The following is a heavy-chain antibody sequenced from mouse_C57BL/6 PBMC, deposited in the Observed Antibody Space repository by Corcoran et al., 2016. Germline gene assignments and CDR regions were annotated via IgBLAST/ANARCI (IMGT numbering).Heavy chain of an antibody. CDR1: GYTFTTYG. V-gene: IGHV9-3*01. Sequence: QIQLVQSGPELKKPGETVKISCKASGYTFTTYGMSWVKQAPGKGLKWMGWINTYSGVPTYADDFKGRFAFSLETSASTAYLQINNLKNEDTATYFCARTPPITTVVATYYYAMDYWGQGTSVTVSS. CDR2: INTYSGVP. CDR3: ARTPPITTVVATYYYAMDY. D-gene: IGHD1-1*01. J-gene: IGHJ4*01.